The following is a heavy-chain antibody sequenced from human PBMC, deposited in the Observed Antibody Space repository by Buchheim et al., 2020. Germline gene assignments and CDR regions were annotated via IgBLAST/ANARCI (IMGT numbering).Heavy chain of an antibody. CDR3: ARGPDSSGYYDY. Sequence: DVQLVESGGGLVQPGESLRLSCAASAFIFSSYWMTWVRQAPGKGLEWVANIKQDGSEKYYVDSVKGRFTISRDNVQNSLYLQMNSLRAEDTAVYYCARGPDSSGYYDYWGQGTL. CDR2: IKQDGSEK. D-gene: IGHD3-22*01. V-gene: IGHV3-7*01. J-gene: IGHJ4*02. CDR1: AFIFSSYW.